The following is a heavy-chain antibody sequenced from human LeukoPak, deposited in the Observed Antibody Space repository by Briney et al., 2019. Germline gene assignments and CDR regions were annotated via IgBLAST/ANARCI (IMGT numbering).Heavy chain of an antibody. J-gene: IGHJ4*02. CDR3: AKSLMPFDY. Sequence: GGSLRLSCAASGFTFSSYWMTWVRQAPGKGLEWVANIKRDGSEKHYVDSVKGRFTISRDNAKNSMFLQMNSLRAEDTAVYYCAKSLMPFDYWGQGTLVTVSS. CDR2: IKRDGSEK. CDR1: GFTFSSYW. D-gene: IGHD2-2*01. V-gene: IGHV3-7*03.